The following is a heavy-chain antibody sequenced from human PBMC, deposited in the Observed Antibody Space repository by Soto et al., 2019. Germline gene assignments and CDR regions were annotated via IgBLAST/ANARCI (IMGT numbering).Heavy chain of an antibody. J-gene: IGHJ4*02. Sequence: ASVKVSCKASGYTFTSYGIIWVRQAPGQGLEWMGWVNAYNGNTNYAQKFQGRVTMTTDTSTSTAYMELRSLRSDDTAVYYCAREAVSGRTGFDYWGQGTLVTVS. CDR2: VNAYNGNT. CDR3: AREAVSGRTGFDY. V-gene: IGHV1-18*01. CDR1: GYTFTSYG. D-gene: IGHD6-19*01.